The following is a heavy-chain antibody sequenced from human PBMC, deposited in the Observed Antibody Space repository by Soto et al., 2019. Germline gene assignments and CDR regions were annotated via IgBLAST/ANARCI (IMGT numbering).Heavy chain of an antibody. J-gene: IGHJ6*02. D-gene: IGHD2-2*03. CDR2: TYYRSKWYN. CDR1: GDSVSSNSAA. CDR3: ARDGYCSCSCFYPCYYYCMDV. V-gene: IGHV6-1*01. Sequence: SPTLSLTCAISGDSVSSNSAAWNWIRQSTSRGLEWLGRTYYRSKWYNDYAVSVKSRITINPDTSKNQFSLQLNSVTPEDTAVYYCARDGYCSCSCFYPCYYYCMDVWGQGTMVTVSS.